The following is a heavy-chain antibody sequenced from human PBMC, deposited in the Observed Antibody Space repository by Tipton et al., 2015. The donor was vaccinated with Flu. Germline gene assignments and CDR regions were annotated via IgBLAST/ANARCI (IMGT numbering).Heavy chain of an antibody. CDR3: ARGHTAMVGSLYYYGMDV. V-gene: IGHV4-34*01. D-gene: IGHD5-18*01. J-gene: IGHJ6*02. CDR2: INHSGST. CDR1: GGSFSGYY. Sequence: LRLSCAVYGGSFSGYYWSWIRQPPGKGLEWIGEINHSGSTNYNPSLKSRVTISVDTSKNQFSLKLSSVTAADTAVYYCARGHTAMVGSLYYYGMDVWGQGTTVTVPS.